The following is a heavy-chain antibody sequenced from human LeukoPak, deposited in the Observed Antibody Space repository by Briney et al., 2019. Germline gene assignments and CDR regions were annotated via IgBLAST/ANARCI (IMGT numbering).Heavy chain of an antibody. CDR1: GFTFSSYW. J-gene: IGHJ4*02. CDR2: IKQDGSEK. Sequence: GGSLRLSCAASGFTFSSYWMSRVRQAPGKGLEWVANIKQDGSEKYYVDSVKGRFTISRDNSKNSLYLQMNSLRVEDTAVYYCASHKITGSGRNFDYWGQGTLVTVSS. D-gene: IGHD1-26*01. V-gene: IGHV3-7*01. CDR3: ASHKITGSGRNFDY.